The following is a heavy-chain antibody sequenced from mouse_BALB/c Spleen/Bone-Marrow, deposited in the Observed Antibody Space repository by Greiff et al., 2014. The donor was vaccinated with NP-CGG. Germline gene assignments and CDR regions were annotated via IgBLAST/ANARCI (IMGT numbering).Heavy chain of an antibody. CDR2: IYPYNGGT. D-gene: IGHD1-1*02. V-gene: IGHV1S29*02. CDR1: GYTFTDYN. Sequence: VQLQQSGPELVKPGASVKISCKASGYTFTDYNMHWVKQSHGKSLEWIGYIYPYNGGTGYNQKFKGKATLTVDNSSSTAYMELRSLTSEDSAVYYCARSKGGNYYAMDYWGQGTSVTVSS. J-gene: IGHJ4*01. CDR3: ARSKGGNYYAMDY.